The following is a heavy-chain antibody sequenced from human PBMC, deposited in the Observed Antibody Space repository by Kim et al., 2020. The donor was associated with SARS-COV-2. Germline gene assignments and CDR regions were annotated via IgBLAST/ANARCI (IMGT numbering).Heavy chain of an antibody. CDR1: GFTFSSYW. J-gene: IGHJ4*02. CDR2: INSDGSST. V-gene: IGHV3-74*01. D-gene: IGHD6-13*01. Sequence: GGSLRLSCAASGFTFSSYWMHWVRQAPGKGLLWVSRINSDGSSTSYADSVKGRFTISRDNAKNTLYLQMNSLRAEDTAVYYCARTGSSSWYWEFDYWGQGTLVTVSS. CDR3: ARTGSSSWYWEFDY.